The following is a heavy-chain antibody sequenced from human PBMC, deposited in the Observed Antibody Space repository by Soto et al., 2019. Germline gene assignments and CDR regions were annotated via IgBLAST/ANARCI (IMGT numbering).Heavy chain of an antibody. CDR3: AKDHYYGSGRPDDFDI. V-gene: IGHV3-30*18. CDR2: ISYDGSNK. D-gene: IGHD3-10*01. Sequence: QVQLVESGGGVVQPGRSLRLSCAASGFTFSSYGMHWVRQAPGKGLEWVAVISYDGSNKYYADSVKGRFTISRDNSKNTLYLQMNSLGAEDTAVYYCAKDHYYGSGRPDDFDIWGQGTMVTVSS. J-gene: IGHJ3*02. CDR1: GFTFSSYG.